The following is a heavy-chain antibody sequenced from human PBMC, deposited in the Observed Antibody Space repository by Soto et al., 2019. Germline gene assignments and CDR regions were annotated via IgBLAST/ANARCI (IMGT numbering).Heavy chain of an antibody. V-gene: IGHV1-69*13. J-gene: IGHJ6*02. D-gene: IGHD6-6*01. CDR3: ARDGGIAIRPVPGGMDV. CDR1: GGTFSSYA. CDR2: IIPIFGTA. Sequence: SVKVYCKASGGTFSSYAISWVRQAPGQGLEWMGGIIPIFGTANYAQKFQGRVTITADESTSTAYMELSSLRSEDTAVYYCARDGGIAIRPVPGGMDVWCQATTVSVSS.